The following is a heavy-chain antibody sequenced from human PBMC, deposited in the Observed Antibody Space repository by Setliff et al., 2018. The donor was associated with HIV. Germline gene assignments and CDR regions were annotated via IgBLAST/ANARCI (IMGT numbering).Heavy chain of an antibody. V-gene: IGHV3-74*01. CDR1: GFTFSNYW. CDR2: IRGDGRDT. D-gene: IGHD3-16*01. Sequence: QPGGSLRLSCEASGFTFSNYWMHWVRQAPGKGLVWVSRIRGDGRDTTYADSVKGRFTISRDNSKNTLYLQMNSLRAEDTAVYYCAARLNFDYWGQGTLVTVSS. CDR3: AARLNFDY. J-gene: IGHJ4*02.